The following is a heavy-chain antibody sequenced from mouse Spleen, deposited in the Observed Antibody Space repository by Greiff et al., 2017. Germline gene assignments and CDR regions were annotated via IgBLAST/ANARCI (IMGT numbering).Heavy chain of an antibody. V-gene: IGHV1-61*01. CDR2: IYPSDSET. CDR3: ARDSQLGPYYFDY. CDR1: GYTFTSYW. Sequence: QVQLQQPGAELVRPGSSVKLSCKASGYTFTSYWMDWVKQRPGQGLEWIGNIYPSDSETHYNQKFKDKATLTVDKSSSTAYMQLSSLTSEDSAVYYCARDSQLGPYYFDYWGQGTTLTVSS. D-gene: IGHD4-1*02. J-gene: IGHJ2*01.